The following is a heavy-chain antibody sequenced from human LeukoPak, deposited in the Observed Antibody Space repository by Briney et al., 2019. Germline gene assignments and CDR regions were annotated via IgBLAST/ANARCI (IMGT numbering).Heavy chain of an antibody. CDR2: IIDNGDRT. Sequence: GGSLRLSCAASGFTFSRFAMNWVRQAPGKGLEWVATIIDNGDRTYYADSVRGRFTLSRDNSNNTLSLQMNSLRAEDTAVYYCARSNSGWSDYWGQGTLVTVSS. CDR3: ARSNSGWSDY. J-gene: IGHJ4*02. CDR1: GFTFSRFA. D-gene: IGHD6-19*01. V-gene: IGHV3-23*01.